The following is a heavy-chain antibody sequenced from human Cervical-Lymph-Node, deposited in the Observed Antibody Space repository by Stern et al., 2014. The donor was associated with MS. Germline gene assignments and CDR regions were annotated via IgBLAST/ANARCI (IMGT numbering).Heavy chain of an antibody. CDR3: ARDFRSSGYFDY. CDR1: GGSISSYY. V-gene: IGHV4-59*01. D-gene: IGHD3-22*01. J-gene: IGHJ4*02. CDR2: IYYSGST. Sequence: VQLVESGPGLVKPSETLSLTCTVSGGSISSYYWSWIRQPPGTGLEWIGYIYYSGSTNYNPSLKSRVTISVDTSKNQFSLKLSSVTAADTAVYYCARDFRSSGYFDYWGQGTLVTVSS.